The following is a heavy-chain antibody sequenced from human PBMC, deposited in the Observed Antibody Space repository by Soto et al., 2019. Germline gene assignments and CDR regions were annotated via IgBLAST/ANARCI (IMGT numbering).Heavy chain of an antibody. V-gene: IGHV4-59*01. J-gene: IGHJ4*02. Sequence: SETVSLTCTVSGVSITSYKWSWIRQSPGKGLEWIAYMYSSGGSSYNPSLKSRVTISVDTSRNQYSLQLNSATAADTAVYYCAREWSAFDYWGPGSLLTVYS. D-gene: IGHD2-15*01. CDR3: AREWSAFDY. CDR1: GVSITSYK. CDR2: MYSSGGS.